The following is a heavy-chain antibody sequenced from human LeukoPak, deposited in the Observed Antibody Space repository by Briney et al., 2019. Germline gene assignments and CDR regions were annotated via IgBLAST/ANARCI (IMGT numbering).Heavy chain of an antibody. J-gene: IGHJ2*01. CDR1: GGSISSYY. CDR2: IYYSGST. CDR3: ARVLWFGELSTGYFDL. D-gene: IGHD3-10*01. Sequence: PSETLSLTCTVSGGSISSYYWSWIRQPPGKGLEWFGYIYYSGSTNYNPSLKSRVTISVDTSKNQFSLKLGSVTAADTAVYCCARVLWFGELSTGYFDLWGRGTLVTVSP. V-gene: IGHV4-59*01.